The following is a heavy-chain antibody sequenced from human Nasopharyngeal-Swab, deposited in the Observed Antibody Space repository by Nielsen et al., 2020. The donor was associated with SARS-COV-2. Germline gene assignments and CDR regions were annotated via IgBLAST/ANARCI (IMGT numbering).Heavy chain of an antibody. CDR2: LSTYNSKA. J-gene: IGHJ4*02. V-gene: IGHV1-18*01. Sequence: ASVKVSCKTSGTYVISWVRQAPGQGLEWVGRLSTYNSKANYAQNIQGRVTMTTDTSTSTAYMEFSSLRSDDTAVYYCARDCSTSSCHLVWGQGTLVTVSS. D-gene: IGHD2-2*01. CDR3: ARDCSTSSCHLV. CDR1: GTYV.